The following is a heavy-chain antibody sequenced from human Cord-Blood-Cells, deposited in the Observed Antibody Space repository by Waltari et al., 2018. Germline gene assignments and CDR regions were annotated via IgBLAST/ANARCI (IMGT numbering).Heavy chain of an antibody. D-gene: IGHD6-6*01. Sequence: VQLVQSGAEAKKPGASVNASCTASGDHFTGYYMHPARQAPGQGLEWMGWINPNSGGTNYAQKFQGRVTMTRDTSISTAYMELSRLRSDDTAVYYCAVLCSSSSCFDYWGQGTLVTVSS. V-gene: IGHV1-2*02. CDR2: INPNSGGT. J-gene: IGHJ4*02. CDR1: GDHFTGYY. CDR3: AVLCSSSSCFDY.